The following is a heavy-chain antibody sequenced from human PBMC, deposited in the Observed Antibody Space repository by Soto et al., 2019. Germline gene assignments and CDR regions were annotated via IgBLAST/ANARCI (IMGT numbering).Heavy chain of an antibody. CDR2: INHSGST. V-gene: IGHV4-34*01. CDR1: GGSFSGYY. Sequence: SETLSLTCAVYGGSFSGYYWSWIRQPPGKGLEWIGEINHSGSTNYNPSLKRRVTISVDTSKNQFSLKLSSVTAADTAVYYCARAKGPPITPGNWFDLWGQGTLVTVSS. D-gene: IGHD3-3*01. CDR3: ARAKGPPITPGNWFDL. J-gene: IGHJ5*02.